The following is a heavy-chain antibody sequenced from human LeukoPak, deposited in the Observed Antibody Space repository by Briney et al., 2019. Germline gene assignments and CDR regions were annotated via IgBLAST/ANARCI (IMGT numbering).Heavy chain of an antibody. V-gene: IGHV4-39*01. J-gene: IGHJ4*02. CDR3: ARVVVPADPFDY. CDR2: IYYSGNT. Sequence: SETLSLTCTVSGVSISSSNSYWGWIRQPPGKGLEWIGSIYYSGNTYYNASLKSQVSISIDTSKNQFSLRLTSVTAADTAVYYCARVVVPADPFDYWGQGTLVTVSS. D-gene: IGHD2-2*01. CDR1: GVSISSSNSY.